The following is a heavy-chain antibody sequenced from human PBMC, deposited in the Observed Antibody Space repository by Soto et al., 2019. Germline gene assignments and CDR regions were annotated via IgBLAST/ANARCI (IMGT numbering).Heavy chain of an antibody. CDR2: ISTDNGDT. CDR1: GYTFSNFG. Sequence: QVQLVQSGVEVKKPGASVKVSCKASGYTFSNFGISWVRQAPGQGLEWLGWISTDNGDTKYAQKFQGRVTMTTDTATTTGYMELGSLKPDDTAVYYCTRDAKYYDILTGYFVNDYWGQGTLVTVSS. CDR3: TRDAKYYDILTGYFVNDY. V-gene: IGHV1-18*01. D-gene: IGHD3-9*01. J-gene: IGHJ4*02.